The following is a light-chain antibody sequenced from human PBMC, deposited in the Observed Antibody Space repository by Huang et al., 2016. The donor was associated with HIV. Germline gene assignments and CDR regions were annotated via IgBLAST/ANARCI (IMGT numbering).Light chain of an antibody. J-gene: IGKJ5*01. CDR1: QSVSGD. CDR2: DAS. CDR3: QQSSKSIT. V-gene: IGKV3-11*01. Sequence: EIVLTQFPATLSLSPGERATLSCRASQSVSGDLAWYQHKRGQAPRLVIHDASNRATGIPARFSGSGSGTDFTLTISSLEPEDFALYYCQQSSKSITFGQGTRLEIK.